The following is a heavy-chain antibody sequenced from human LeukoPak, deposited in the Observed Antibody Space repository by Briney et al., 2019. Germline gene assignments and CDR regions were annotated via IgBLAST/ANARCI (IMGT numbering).Heavy chain of an antibody. CDR2: IYPGDSDT. J-gene: IGHJ4*02. CDR1: GYSFSTYW. D-gene: IGHD6-13*01. Sequence: GESLKISCKGSGYSFSTYWIGWVRQMPGKGLEWMGIIYPGDSDTRYSPSFQGQVTISADKSVSTAYLQWSSLKASDTAMYYCARRAGSSWYCFDYWGQGTLVTVSS. CDR3: ARRAGSSWYCFDY. V-gene: IGHV5-51*01.